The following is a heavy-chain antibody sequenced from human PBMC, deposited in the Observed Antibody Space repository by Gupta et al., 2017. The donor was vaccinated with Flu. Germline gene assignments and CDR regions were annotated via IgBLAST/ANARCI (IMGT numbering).Heavy chain of an antibody. V-gene: IGHV4-34*01. CDR2: INHSGST. J-gene: IGHJ5*02. D-gene: IGHD1-1*01. CDR3: ARETGQELDP. Sequence: QVQLQQWGAGLLKPSETLSLTCAVYGGSFSGYYWSWIRQPPGKGLEWIGEINHSGSTNYNPSLKSRVTISVDTSKNQFSLKLSSVTAADTAVYYCARETGQELDPWGQGTLVTVSS. CDR1: GGSFSGYY.